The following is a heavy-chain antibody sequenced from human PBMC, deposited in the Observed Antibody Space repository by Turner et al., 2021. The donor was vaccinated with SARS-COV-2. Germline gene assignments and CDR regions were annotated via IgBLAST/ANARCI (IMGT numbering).Heavy chain of an antibody. Sequence: VQLQESGPGLVKPSQTLSLTCTVSGGSISSGDYYWSWIRQPPGKGLEWIGYIYYSENTYYNPSLKSRVTISVDTSKNQFSLKLSSVTAADTAVYYCARVVVLRRAYFDYWGQGTLVTVSS. J-gene: IGHJ4*02. CDR2: IYYSENT. CDR1: GGSISSGDYY. V-gene: IGHV4-30-4*01. D-gene: IGHD2-8*01. CDR3: ARVVVLRRAYFDY.